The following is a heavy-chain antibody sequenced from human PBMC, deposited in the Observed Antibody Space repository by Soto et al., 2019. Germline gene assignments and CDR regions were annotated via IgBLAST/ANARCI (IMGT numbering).Heavy chain of an antibody. CDR3: ARAPGFRSDY. Sequence: QVQLVQSGAEVKKPGASVKVSCKASGYTLPRYGISWVRQAPGQGLEWMGWISAYNGNTNNAQKPQGRATMTTDTAASTAYRDLRSVGSDDTDVYYCARAPGFRSDYWGQGALVTVSS. D-gene: IGHD5-12*01. CDR2: ISAYNGNT. J-gene: IGHJ4*02. V-gene: IGHV1-18*01. CDR1: GYTLPRYG.